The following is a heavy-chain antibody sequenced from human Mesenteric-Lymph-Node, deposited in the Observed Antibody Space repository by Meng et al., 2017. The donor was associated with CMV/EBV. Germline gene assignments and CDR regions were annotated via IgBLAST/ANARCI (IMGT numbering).Heavy chain of an antibody. CDR1: GFTFSTYG. CDR2: LRYDGSNK. D-gene: IGHD2-8*02. J-gene: IGHJ4*02. CDR3: AKSTAHTWSTFDS. V-gene: IGHV3-30*02. Sequence: GESLKISCAASGFTFSTYGMHWVRQAPGKGLEWVAFLRYDGSNKYYAYSVKGRFTISRDNYKNTLYLQMNSMRDEDTAIYYCAKSTAHTWSTFDSWGQGTLVTVSS.